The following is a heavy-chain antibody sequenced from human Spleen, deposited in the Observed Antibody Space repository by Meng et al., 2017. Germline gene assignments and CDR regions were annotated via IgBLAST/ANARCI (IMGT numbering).Heavy chain of an antibody. Sequence: GGSLRLSCAASGFTFSNYWMNWVRQAPGKGLEWVANIKQDGSEKYYVDSVKGRFTISRDNAKNSLYLQMNSLRAEDTAVYYCARVAIGYSFFDYWGQGTLVTVSS. CDR3: ARVAIGYSFFDY. D-gene: IGHD2-15*01. CDR1: GFTFSNYW. CDR2: IKQDGSEK. V-gene: IGHV3-7*01. J-gene: IGHJ4*02.